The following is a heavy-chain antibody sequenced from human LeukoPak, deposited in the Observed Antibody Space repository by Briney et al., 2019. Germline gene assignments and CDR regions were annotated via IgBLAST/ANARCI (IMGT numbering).Heavy chain of an antibody. Sequence: SETLSLTCTVSGGSISSGDYYWSWIRQPPGKGLEWIGYIYYSGSTYYNPSLKSRVTISVDTSKNQFSLKLSSVTAADTAVYYCARVDIVVVPAARGIFDYRGQGTLVTVSS. D-gene: IGHD2-2*01. CDR1: GGSISSGDYY. J-gene: IGHJ4*02. CDR2: IYYSGST. V-gene: IGHV4-30-4*08. CDR3: ARVDIVVVPAARGIFDY.